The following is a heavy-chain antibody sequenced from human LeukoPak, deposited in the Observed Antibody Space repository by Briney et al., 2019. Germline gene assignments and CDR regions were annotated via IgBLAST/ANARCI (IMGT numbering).Heavy chain of an antibody. Sequence: SVKVSCKASGGTFSSYAISWVRQAPGQGLEWMGGIIPIFGTANYAQKFQGRVTITADESTSTAYMELSSLRSEDTAVYYCARVRGAVAGTRDYYFDYWGQGTLVTVSS. V-gene: IGHV1-69*01. CDR2: IIPIFGTA. J-gene: IGHJ4*02. D-gene: IGHD6-19*01. CDR1: GGTFSSYA. CDR3: ARVRGAVAGTRDYYFDY.